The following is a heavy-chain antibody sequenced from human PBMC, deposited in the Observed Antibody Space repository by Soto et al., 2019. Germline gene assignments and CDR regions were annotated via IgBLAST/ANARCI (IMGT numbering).Heavy chain of an antibody. CDR2: IYYSGST. D-gene: IGHD1-1*01. V-gene: IGHV4-59*01. Sequence: PSETLSLTCTVSGGSISSYYWSWIRQPPGKGLEWIGYIYYSGSTNYNPSLKSRVTISVDTSKNQFSLKLSSVTAADTAVYYCARGGTGGYFDDWGQGTLVTVSS. J-gene: IGHJ4*02. CDR1: GGSISSYY. CDR3: ARGGTGGYFDD.